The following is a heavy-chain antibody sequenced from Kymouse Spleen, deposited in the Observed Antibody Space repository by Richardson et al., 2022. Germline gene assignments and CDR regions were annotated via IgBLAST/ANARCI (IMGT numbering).Heavy chain of an antibody. V-gene: IGHV4-34*01. CDR1: GGSFSGYY. D-gene: IGHD3-10*01. J-gene: IGHJ4*02. CDR3: ARRYYGSPYYFDY. Sequence: QVQLQQWGAGLLKPSETLSLTCAVYGGSFSGYYWSWIRQPPGKGLEWIGEINHSGSTNYNPSLKSRVTISVDTSKNQFSLKLSSVTAADTAVYYCARRYYGSPYYFDYWGQGTLVTVSS. CDR2: INHSGST.